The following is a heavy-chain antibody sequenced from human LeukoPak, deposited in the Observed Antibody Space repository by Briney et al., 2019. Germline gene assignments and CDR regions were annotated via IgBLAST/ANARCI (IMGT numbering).Heavy chain of an antibody. V-gene: IGHV4-59*01. CDR3: ARSADYYDSSGYYYTTLYFDY. CDR2: IYYSGST. J-gene: IGHJ4*02. CDR1: GGSISSYY. Sequence: SETLSLTCTVSGGSISSYYWSWIRQPPGKGLEWIGYIYYSGSTNYNPSLKSRVTISVDTSKNQFSLKLSSVTAADTAVYYCARSADYYDSSGYYYTTLYFDYWGQGTLVTVSS. D-gene: IGHD3-22*01.